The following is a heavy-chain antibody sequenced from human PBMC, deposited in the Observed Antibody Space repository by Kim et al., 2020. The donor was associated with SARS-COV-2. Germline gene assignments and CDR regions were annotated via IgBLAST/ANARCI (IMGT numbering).Heavy chain of an antibody. J-gene: IGHJ5*01. CDR1: GDSISSNYW. D-gene: IGHD2-2*01. Sequence: SETLSLTCAVSGDSISSNYWWTWVRQSPGKGLEWIGEAHHNGETNYNPSLKRRVAMSLDKSKNLFSLKLSSVTAADSATYYCARVPGGCSASSCYLSSWG. V-gene: IGHV4-4*02. CDR3: ARVPGGCSASSCYLSS. CDR2: AHHNGET.